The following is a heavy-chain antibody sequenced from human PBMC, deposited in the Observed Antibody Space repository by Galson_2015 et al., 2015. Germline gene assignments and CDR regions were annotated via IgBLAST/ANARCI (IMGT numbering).Heavy chain of an antibody. CDR1: GFPFRSYA. D-gene: IGHD3-22*01. CDR3: ARDLSAVGYYDSSGYLYGMDV. J-gene: IGHJ6*02. V-gene: IGHV3-30-3*01. Sequence: SLRLSCAASGFPFRSYAVHWVRPAPGKGLVWVAVISYDGGNKYYADSVKGRFTISRDNSKNTLYLQMNSLRAEDTAVDYCARDLSAVGYYDSSGYLYGMDVWGQGTTVTVSS. CDR2: ISYDGGNK.